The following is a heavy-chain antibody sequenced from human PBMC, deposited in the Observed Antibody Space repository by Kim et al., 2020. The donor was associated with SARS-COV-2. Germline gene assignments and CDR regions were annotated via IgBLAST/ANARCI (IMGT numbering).Heavy chain of an antibody. CDR2: IRSKAYGGTT. Sequence: GGSLRLSCTASGFTFGDYAMSWVRQAPGKGLEWVGFIRSKAYGGTTEYAASVKGRFTISRDDSKSIAYLQMNSLKTEDTAVYYCTREWEAAAFDIWGQGTMVTVSS. CDR3: TREWEAAAFDI. J-gene: IGHJ3*02. CDR1: GFTFGDYA. V-gene: IGHV3-49*04. D-gene: IGHD1-26*01.